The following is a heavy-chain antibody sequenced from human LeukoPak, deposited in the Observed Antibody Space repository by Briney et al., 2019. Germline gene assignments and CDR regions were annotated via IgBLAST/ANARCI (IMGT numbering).Heavy chain of an antibody. CDR3: ARDNSAISDCSSASCFHFNY. CDR1: GYTFTRYG. Sequence: ASVKVSCKASGYTFTRYGITWVRQAPGQGLEWMGWISAYNGNTNYAHKVQGRVTMTTDTSTSTAYMELRSLSSDDTAVYYCARDNSAISDCSSASCFHFNYWGQGTLVTVSS. CDR2: ISAYNGNT. V-gene: IGHV1-18*01. D-gene: IGHD2-2*01. J-gene: IGHJ4*02.